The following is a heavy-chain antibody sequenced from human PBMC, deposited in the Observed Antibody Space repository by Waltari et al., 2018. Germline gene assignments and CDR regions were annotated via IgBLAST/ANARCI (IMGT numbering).Heavy chain of an antibody. J-gene: IGHJ4*02. D-gene: IGHD1-20*01. V-gene: IGHV4-38-2*01. Sequence: QVQLQESGPGLVKPSETLSLTCAVSGYSISSGYYWGWIRQPPGKGLEWIGSIYHSGSTYYNPSLKSRVTISVDTSKNQFSLKLSSVTAADTAVYYCARRRFNWDDDYLDYWGQGTLVTVSS. CDR3: ARRRFNWDDDYLDY. CDR1: GYSISSGYY. CDR2: IYHSGST.